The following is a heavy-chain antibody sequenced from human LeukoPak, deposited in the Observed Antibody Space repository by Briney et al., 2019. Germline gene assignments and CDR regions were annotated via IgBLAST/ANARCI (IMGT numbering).Heavy chain of an antibody. V-gene: IGHV4-39*01. CDR1: GGSITSSSYY. J-gene: IGHJ4*02. CDR3: ARHTRVLETSTHLQDY. Sequence: SETLSLTCTVSGGSITSSSYYWGWIRQPPGKGLEWIGSIYYRGSTYYNPSLKSRVTISVDRSKNQFSLKLSSVTAADTAVYYCARHTRVLETSTHLQDYWGQGALVTVSS. CDR2: IYYRGST. D-gene: IGHD5-24*01.